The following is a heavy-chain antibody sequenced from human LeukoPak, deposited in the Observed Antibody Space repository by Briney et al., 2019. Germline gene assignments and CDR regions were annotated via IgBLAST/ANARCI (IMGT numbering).Heavy chain of an antibody. Sequence: GASVKVSCKASGYTFTGYYIHWVRQAPGQGLEWMGMIYPRDGSTSYAQKFQGRVTVTRDTSTSTAYMELSSLRSEDTAEYYCARMGIAVARLFDYWGQGTLVTVSS. J-gene: IGHJ4*02. CDR1: GYTFTGYY. CDR3: ARMGIAVARLFDY. CDR2: IYPRDGST. D-gene: IGHD6-19*01. V-gene: IGHV1-46*01.